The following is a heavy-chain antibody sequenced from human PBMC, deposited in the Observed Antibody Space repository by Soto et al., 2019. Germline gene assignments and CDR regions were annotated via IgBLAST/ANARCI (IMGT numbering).Heavy chain of an antibody. D-gene: IGHD3-16*01. CDR2: MNPGSGDT. CDR3: ARMETFGSLNWFDP. Sequence: ASVKVSCKASGYSVTNNDVSCVRQATGQGLEWMGWMNPGSGDTGYAQKFQGRVTMTRDISIATAYMELSSLRSDDTAIYYCARMETFGSLNWFDPWGQGTLVTVPQ. J-gene: IGHJ5*02. CDR1: GYSVTNND. V-gene: IGHV1-8*01.